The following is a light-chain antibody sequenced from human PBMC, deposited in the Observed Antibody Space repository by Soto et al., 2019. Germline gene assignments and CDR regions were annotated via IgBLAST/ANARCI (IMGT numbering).Light chain of an antibody. CDR3: QXXYSTSWT. J-gene: IGKJ1*01. CDR1: QSISSY. V-gene: IGKV1-39*01. Sequence: DIQMTQSPSSLSASVGDRVTITCRASQSISSYLNWYQQKPGKAPKLLIYAASSLQSGVPSRFSGSGSGTDFTLTISSLQPEDFATYYXQXXYSTSWTFXQGTKVEIK. CDR2: AAS.